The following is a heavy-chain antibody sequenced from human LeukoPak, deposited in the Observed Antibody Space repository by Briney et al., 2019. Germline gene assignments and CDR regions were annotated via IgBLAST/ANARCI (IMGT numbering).Heavy chain of an antibody. CDR1: GGSISSGGYY. Sequence: SQTLSLTCTVSGGSISSGGYYWSWIRRHPGKGLEWIGYIYYSGSTYYNPSLKSRVTISVDTSKNQFSLKLSSVTAADTAVYYCARAGLRDYAFDYWGQGTLVTVSS. J-gene: IGHJ4*02. CDR2: IYYSGST. D-gene: IGHD4-17*01. CDR3: ARAGLRDYAFDY. V-gene: IGHV4-31*03.